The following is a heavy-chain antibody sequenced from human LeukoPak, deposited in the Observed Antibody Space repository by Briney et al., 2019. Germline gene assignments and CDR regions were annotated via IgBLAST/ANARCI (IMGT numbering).Heavy chain of an antibody. Sequence: SETLSLTCTVYGGSFSGYYWSWIRQPPGKGLEWIGEINHSGSTNYNPSLKSRVTISVDTSKNQFSLKLSSVTAADTAVYYCASWPTGDYPNWFDPWGQGTLVTVSS. D-gene: IGHD4-17*01. CDR2: INHSGST. J-gene: IGHJ5*02. CDR3: ASWPTGDYPNWFDP. V-gene: IGHV4-34*01. CDR1: GGSFSGYY.